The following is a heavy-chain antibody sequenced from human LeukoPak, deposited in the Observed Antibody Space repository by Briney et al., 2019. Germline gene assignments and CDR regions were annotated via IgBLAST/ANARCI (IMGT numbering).Heavy chain of an antibody. CDR2: INNDGSSA. Sequence: GGSLRLSCAASGFTFSSYWMHWVRQAPGKGLLWVSRINNDGSSATYADSVKGRFTISRDNAKNTVYLQMNSLRGEDTAVYYCARDMGTTGDAFDIWGQGTMVTVSS. D-gene: IGHD4-17*01. J-gene: IGHJ3*02. V-gene: IGHV3-74*01. CDR3: ARDMGTTGDAFDI. CDR1: GFTFSSYW.